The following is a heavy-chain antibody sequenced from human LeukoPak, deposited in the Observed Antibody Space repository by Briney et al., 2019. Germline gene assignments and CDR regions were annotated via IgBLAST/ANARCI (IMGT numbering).Heavy chain of an antibody. Sequence: PSETLSLTXAVYGGSFSGYYWSWIRQTPGKGLEWIGEINHSGSTNYNPSLKSRVTISVDTSKNQFSLKLSSVTAADTAVYYCARVKLSHGYSYGYNPYYFDYWGQGTLVTVSS. D-gene: IGHD5-18*01. V-gene: IGHV4-34*01. J-gene: IGHJ4*02. CDR2: INHSGST. CDR3: ARVKLSHGYSYGYNPYYFDY. CDR1: GGSFSGYY.